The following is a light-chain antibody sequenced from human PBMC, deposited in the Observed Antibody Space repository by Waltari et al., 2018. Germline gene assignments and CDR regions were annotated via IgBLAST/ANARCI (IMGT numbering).Light chain of an antibody. V-gene: IGKV1-8*01. CDR3: QQYYSYPRT. CDR2: AAS. J-gene: IGKJ2*01. CDR1: QGISSY. Sequence: GDRVTITCRASQGISSYLAWYQQKPGKAPKLLIYAASTLQSGVPSRFSGSGSGTDFTLTISCLQSEDFATYYCQQYYSYPRTFGQGTKLEIK.